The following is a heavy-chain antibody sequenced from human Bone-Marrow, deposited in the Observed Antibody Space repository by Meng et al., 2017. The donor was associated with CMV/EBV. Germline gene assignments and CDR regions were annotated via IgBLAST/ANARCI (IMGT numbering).Heavy chain of an antibody. CDR3: ARDDCSGGSCYDYYYYYGMDV. CDR1: GFTFSSYS. CDR2: IKQDGSEK. D-gene: IGHD2-15*01. J-gene: IGHJ6*02. Sequence: GESLKISCAASGFTFSSYSMNWVRQAPGKGLEWVANIKQDGSEKYYVDSVKGRFTISRDNAKNSLYLQMNSLRAEDTAVYYCARDDCSGGSCYDYYYYYGMDVWGQGTTVTVSS. V-gene: IGHV3-7*01.